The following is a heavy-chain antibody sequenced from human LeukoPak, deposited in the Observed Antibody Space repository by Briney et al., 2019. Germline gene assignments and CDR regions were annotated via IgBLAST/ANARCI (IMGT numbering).Heavy chain of an antibody. Sequence: ASVKVSCKASGGTFSSYAISWVRQAPGQGLEWMGGIIPIFGTANYAQKFQGRVTITADESTSTAYMELSSLRSEDTAVYYCARGSGIAVAGTYYFDYWGQGTLDTVSS. CDR2: IIPIFGTA. D-gene: IGHD6-19*01. CDR3: ARGSGIAVAGTYYFDY. V-gene: IGHV1-69*01. CDR1: GGTFSSYA. J-gene: IGHJ4*02.